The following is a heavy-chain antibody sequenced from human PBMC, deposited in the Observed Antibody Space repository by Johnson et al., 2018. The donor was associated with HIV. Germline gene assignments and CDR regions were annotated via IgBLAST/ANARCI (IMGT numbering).Heavy chain of an antibody. CDR2: ISNDGSDK. V-gene: IGHV3-30*03. CDR1: GFPFSSYA. J-gene: IGHJ3*02. Sequence: QVQLVESGGGVVQPGRSLRLSCVASGFPFSSYAMDWVRQAPGKGLEWVAVISNDGSDKYYADSVKGRFTISRDTSKNTLYLQINSLRAEDTAVYYCAREKQNYYDSSGYAFDIWGQGTMVTVSS. D-gene: IGHD3-22*01. CDR3: AREKQNYYDSSGYAFDI.